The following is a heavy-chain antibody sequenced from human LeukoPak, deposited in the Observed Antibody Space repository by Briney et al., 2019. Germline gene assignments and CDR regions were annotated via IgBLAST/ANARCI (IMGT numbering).Heavy chain of an antibody. J-gene: IGHJ6*02. D-gene: IGHD2-2*01. CDR1: GYTFTSYD. CDR3: ARGLCSPSCYPDYYYYGMDV. Sequence: ASVKVSCKASGYTFTSYDINWVRQATGQGLEWMGWMNPNSGNTGYAQKFQGRVTMTRNTSISTAYMELSSLRSEDTAVYYCARGLCSPSCYPDYYYYGMDVWGQGTTVTVSS. CDR2: MNPNSGNT. V-gene: IGHV1-8*01.